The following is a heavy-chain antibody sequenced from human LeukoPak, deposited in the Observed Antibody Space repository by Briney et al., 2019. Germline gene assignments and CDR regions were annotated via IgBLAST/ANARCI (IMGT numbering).Heavy chain of an antibody. CDR1: GYTFTSYY. V-gene: IGHV1-46*01. J-gene: IGHJ4*02. D-gene: IGHD6-13*01. CDR3: AREYSSSWPNRGFDY. Sequence: VASVKVSCKASGYTFTSYYMHWVRQAPGQGLEWMGIINPSGGSTSYAQKFQGRVTMTRDTSTSTVYMELSSLRSEDTALYYCAREYSSSWPNRGFDYWGQGTLVTVSS. CDR2: INPSGGST.